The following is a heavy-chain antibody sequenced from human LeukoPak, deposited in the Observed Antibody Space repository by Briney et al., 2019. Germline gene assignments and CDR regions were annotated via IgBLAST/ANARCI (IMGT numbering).Heavy chain of an antibody. CDR2: ISYDGSNK. Sequence: GGSLRLSGAASGFTFSSYAMHWVHQAPGKGLEWVAVISYDGSNKYYADSVKGRFTISRDNSKNTLYLQMNSLRAEDTAVYYCARGLDDYVWGGFDYWGQGTLVTVSS. D-gene: IGHD3-16*01. V-gene: IGHV3-30-3*01. CDR3: ARGLDDYVWGGFDY. CDR1: GFTFSSYA. J-gene: IGHJ4*02.